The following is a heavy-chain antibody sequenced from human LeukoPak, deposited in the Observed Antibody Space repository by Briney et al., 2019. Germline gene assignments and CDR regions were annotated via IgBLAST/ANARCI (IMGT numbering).Heavy chain of an antibody. J-gene: IGHJ3*02. CDR3: ARRCTNGICLGAFDI. V-gene: IGHV1-2*02. Sequence: ASVKVSCKASGLTFTGYHIHWMRQAPGQGLEWMGWIHPNTSGTNYAQKFQRRVTMTRDTSIGTAYMDLSRLRSDDTAVYYCARRCTNGICLGAFDIWGQGTLVTVSS. D-gene: IGHD2-8*01. CDR2: IHPNTSGT. CDR1: GLTFTGYH.